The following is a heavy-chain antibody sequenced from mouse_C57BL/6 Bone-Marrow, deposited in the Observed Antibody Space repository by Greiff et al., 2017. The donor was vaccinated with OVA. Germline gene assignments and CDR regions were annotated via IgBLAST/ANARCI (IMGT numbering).Heavy chain of an antibody. CDR2: IDPSDSYT. Sequence: QVQLQQPGAELVRPGTSVTLSCKASGYTFTSYWMHWVKQRPGQGLEWIGVIDPSDSYTNYNQKFKGKATLTVDTSSSTAYMQLSSLTSEDSAVYYCARRYYGSSYGFAYWGQGTLVTVSA. CDR1: GYTFTSYW. V-gene: IGHV1-59*01. CDR3: ARRYYGSSYGFAY. D-gene: IGHD1-1*01. J-gene: IGHJ3*01.